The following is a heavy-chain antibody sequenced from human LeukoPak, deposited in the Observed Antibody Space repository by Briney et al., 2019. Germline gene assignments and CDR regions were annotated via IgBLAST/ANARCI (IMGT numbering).Heavy chain of an antibody. J-gene: IGHJ4*02. D-gene: IGHD1-26*01. Sequence: PGGSLRLSCAASGFTFSSYDMHWVRQATGKGLEWVSAIGVAANTFYSGSVKGRFTISREKAKNSPYLLMSSLRAEDTAVYYCARQNTPHGNFDYWGQGTLVTVSS. CDR3: ARQNTPHGNFDY. V-gene: IGHV3-13*01. CDR1: GFTFSSYD. CDR2: IGVAANT.